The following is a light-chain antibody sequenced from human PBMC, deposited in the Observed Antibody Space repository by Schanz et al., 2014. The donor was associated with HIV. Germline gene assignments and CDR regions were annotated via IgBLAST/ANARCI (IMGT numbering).Light chain of an antibody. CDR1: SSDVGHYNY. J-gene: IGLJ1*01. CDR2: DVT. Sequence: QSALTQPRSVSGSPGRSVTISCTGTSSDVGHYNYVSWYQQHPDKAPRLIIYDVTKRPSGVPNRFSGSKSGNTASLTISGLQAEDEADYYCSSYTSSSTSYVFGTGTKLTVL. CDR3: SSYTSSSTSYV. V-gene: IGLV2-11*01.